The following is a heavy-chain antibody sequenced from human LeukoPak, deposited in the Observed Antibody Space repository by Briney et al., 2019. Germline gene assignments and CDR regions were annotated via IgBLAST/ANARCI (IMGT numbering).Heavy chain of an antibody. J-gene: IGHJ3*02. Sequence: SETLSLTCTVSGGSISSYYWSWIRQPPGKGLEWIGYIYYSGSTNYNPSLKSRVTISVDTSKNQFSLKLSSVTAADTAVYYCARNLKGARAFDIWGQGTMVTVSS. D-gene: IGHD1-26*01. CDR1: GGSISSYY. V-gene: IGHV4-59*01. CDR3: ARNLKGARAFDI. CDR2: IYYSGST.